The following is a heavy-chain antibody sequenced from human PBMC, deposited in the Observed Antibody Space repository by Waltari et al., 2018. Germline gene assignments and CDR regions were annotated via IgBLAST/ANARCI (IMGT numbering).Heavy chain of an antibody. D-gene: IGHD1-7*01. Sequence: EVQLVESGGVLVQPGGSLRLSCVASGFTFNSFDMNWVRQAPGKGLDWVSYITGGGGGIDYADSVKGRFTISRDNAKNSLYLQMNSLRVEDTAVYYCARAPRRTHSYYYVAYWGRGTLVTVSS. CDR3: ARAPRRTHSYYYVAY. V-gene: IGHV3-48*03. J-gene: IGHJ4*02. CDR2: ITGGGGGI. CDR1: GFTFNSFD.